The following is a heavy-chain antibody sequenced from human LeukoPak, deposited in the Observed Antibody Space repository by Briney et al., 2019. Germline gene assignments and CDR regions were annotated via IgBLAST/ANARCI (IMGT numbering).Heavy chain of an antibody. J-gene: IGHJ4*02. Sequence: GESLKISCKGSGCSFTSYWIGWVRQMPGKGLECMGIIYPGDSDTRYSPSFQGQVTISADKSISTAYLQWSSLKASDTAIYYCARHETGPYFDYWGQGTLVTVSS. D-gene: IGHD1-1*01. CDR1: GCSFTSYW. V-gene: IGHV5-51*01. CDR3: ARHETGPYFDY. CDR2: IYPGDSDT.